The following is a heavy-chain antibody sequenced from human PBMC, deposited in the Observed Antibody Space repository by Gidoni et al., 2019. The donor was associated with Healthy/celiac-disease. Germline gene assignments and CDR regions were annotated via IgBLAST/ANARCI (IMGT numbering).Heavy chain of an antibody. Sequence: QVQLVESGGGLVKPGGSLRLSCAASGFTFSDYYMSWIGQAQGKGLEWVSSISSTGSTIYYADSVKGRFTISRDNAKNSLYLQMNSLRAEDTAVYYCAREGVSYGDSWFYPWGQGTLVTVSS. CDR3: AREGVSYGDSWFYP. J-gene: IGHJ5*02. CDR1: GFTFSDYY. V-gene: IGHV3-11*01. D-gene: IGHD5-18*01. CDR2: ISSTGSTI.